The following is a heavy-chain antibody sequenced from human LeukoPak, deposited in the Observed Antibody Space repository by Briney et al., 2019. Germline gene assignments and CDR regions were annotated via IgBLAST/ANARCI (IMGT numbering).Heavy chain of an antibody. D-gene: IGHD3-10*01. J-gene: IGHJ5*02. Sequence: SETLSLTCTVSGYSISSGYYWGWIRQPPGKGLEWIGSIYHSGSTYYNPSLKSRVTISVDTSKNQFSLKLSSVTAADTAVYYCARADIVMVRGYFRFDPWGQGTLVTVSS. V-gene: IGHV4-38-2*02. CDR3: ARADIVMVRGYFRFDP. CDR1: GYSISSGYY. CDR2: IYHSGST.